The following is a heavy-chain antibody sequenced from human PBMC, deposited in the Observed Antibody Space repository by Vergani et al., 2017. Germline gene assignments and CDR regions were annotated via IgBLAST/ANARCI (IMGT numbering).Heavy chain of an antibody. Sequence: EVQLVQSGAEVKKPGATMKISCKVSGYTFTDHYMLWVKQAPGKGLGWMGLVDPEDGETIYAEKFKGRVTIAADTSTDTAHLELSSLRSEDTAVYYCATPPTVRTGGMEVWGQGTTVIGSS. CDR1: GYTFTDHY. D-gene: IGHD4-17*01. CDR2: VDPEDGET. CDR3: ATPPTVRTGGMEV. J-gene: IGHJ6*02. V-gene: IGHV1-69-2*01.